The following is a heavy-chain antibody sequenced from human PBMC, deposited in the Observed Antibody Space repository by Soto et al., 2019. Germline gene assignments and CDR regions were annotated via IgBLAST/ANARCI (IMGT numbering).Heavy chain of an antibody. V-gene: IGHV1-18*01. J-gene: IGHJ4*02. D-gene: IGHD3-16*02. CDR2: ISAYNGNT. Sequence: ASVKVSCKASGYTFTSYGISWVRQAPGQGLEWMGWISAYNGNTNYAQKLQGRVTMTTDTSTSTAYMELRSLRSDDTAVYYCAREKSGDYIWGSYRSTTDYWGQGTLVTVSS. CDR1: GYTFTSYG. CDR3: AREKSGDYIWGSYRSTTDY.